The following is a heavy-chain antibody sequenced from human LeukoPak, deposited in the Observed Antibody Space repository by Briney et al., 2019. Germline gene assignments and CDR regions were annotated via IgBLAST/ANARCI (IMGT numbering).Heavy chain of an antibody. CDR2: IYLSGST. CDR1: GYSLSSGYY. J-gene: IGHJ6*03. CDR3: ARAGDCSVGSGRGTGYYYYYIEV. V-gene: IGHV4-38-2*02. D-gene: IGHD2-15*01. Sequence: SYTVSLTCTVSGYSLSSGYYRGWIRPPPGEGVEGNGSIYLSGSTYYTPSLKRRVTISVDTSKNQFSLKLSSVTDADTVVHYCARAGDCSVGSGRGTGYYYYYIEVWGKGTTVTVSS.